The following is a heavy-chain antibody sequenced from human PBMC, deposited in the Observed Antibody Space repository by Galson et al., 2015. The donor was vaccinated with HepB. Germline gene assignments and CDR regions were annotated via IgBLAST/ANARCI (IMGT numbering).Heavy chain of an antibody. CDR2: ISWNSGSI. Sequence: SLRLSCAASGFTFDDYAMHWVRQAPGKGLEWVSGISWNSGSIGYADSVKGRFTISRDNAKNSLYLQMNSLRAEDTALYYCAKELGRFGEYTPPSYYYYYGMDVWGQGPTVTVSS. J-gene: IGHJ6*02. V-gene: IGHV3-9*01. CDR1: GFTFDDYA. D-gene: IGHD3-10*01. CDR3: AKELGRFGEYTPPSYYYYYGMDV.